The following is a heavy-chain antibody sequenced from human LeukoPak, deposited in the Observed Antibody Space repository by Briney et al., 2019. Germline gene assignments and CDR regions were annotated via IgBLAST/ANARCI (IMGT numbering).Heavy chain of an antibody. D-gene: IGHD3-10*01. J-gene: IGHJ4*02. CDR2: IYSGGST. CDR1: GFTVSSNY. CDR3: AKLLTVWFGEAHDY. V-gene: IGHV3-53*05. Sequence: GGSLRLSCAASGFTVSSNYMSWIRQAPGKGLEWVSVIYSGGSTYYADSVKGRFTISRDNSKNTLYLQMNSLRAEDTAVYYCAKLLTVWFGEAHDYWGQRTLVAVSS.